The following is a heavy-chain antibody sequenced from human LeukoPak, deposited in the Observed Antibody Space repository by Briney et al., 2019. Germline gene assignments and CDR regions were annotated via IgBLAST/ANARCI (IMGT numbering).Heavy chain of an antibody. CDR1: GGSISSGGYY. V-gene: IGHV4-31*03. J-gene: IGHJ4*02. D-gene: IGHD6-6*01. CDR3: ARTSRKGNFDY. Sequence: SETLSLTCIVSGGSISSGGYYWSWIRQHPGKGLEWIGYIYYSGSTYYNPSLKSRVTISVDTSKNQFSLKLSSVTAADTAVYYCARTSRKGNFDYWGQGTLVTVSS. CDR2: IYYSGST.